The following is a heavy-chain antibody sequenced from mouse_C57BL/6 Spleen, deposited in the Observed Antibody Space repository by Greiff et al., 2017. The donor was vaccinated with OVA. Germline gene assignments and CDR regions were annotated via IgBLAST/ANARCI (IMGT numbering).Heavy chain of an antibody. J-gene: IGHJ2*01. CDR1: GYTFTSYW. V-gene: IGHV1-55*01. CDR2: IYPGSGST. Sequence: QVQLQQPGAELVKPGASVKMSCKASGYTFTSYWITWVKQRPGQGLEWIGDIYPGSGSTNYNEKFKSKATLTVDTSSSTAYMQLSSLTSEDSAVYYCASAPFSTTVVPDFDYWGQGTTLTVSS. CDR3: ASAPFSTTVVPDFDY. D-gene: IGHD1-1*01.